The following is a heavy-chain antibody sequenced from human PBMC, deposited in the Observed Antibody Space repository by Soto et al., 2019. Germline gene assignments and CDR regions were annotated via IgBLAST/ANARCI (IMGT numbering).Heavy chain of an antibody. Sequence: PSETLSLTCTVSGGSISSGGYYWSWIRQHPGKGLEWIGYIYYSGSTYYNPSLKSRVTISVDTSKNRFSLKLSSVTAADTAVYYCARDSLTTGGWFDPWGQGTLVTVSS. CDR2: IYYSGST. V-gene: IGHV4-31*03. CDR3: ARDSLTTGGWFDP. CDR1: GGSISSGGYY. J-gene: IGHJ5*02. D-gene: IGHD4-17*01.